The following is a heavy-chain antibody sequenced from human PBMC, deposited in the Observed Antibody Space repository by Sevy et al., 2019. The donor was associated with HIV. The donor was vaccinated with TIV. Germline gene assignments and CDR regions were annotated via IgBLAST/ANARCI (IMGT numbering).Heavy chain of an antibody. J-gene: IGHJ4*02. CDR3: VAANTWQDY. CDR2: VNSDGSST. Sequence: GGSLRLSCAASGFTFSSYCMHWVRQAPGKGPVWVSGVNSDGSSTIYGDSVKGRFTMSRDSAKNTMYLQMNSRRAEDTAVYFGVAANTWQDYWGQGTLVTVSS. D-gene: IGHD2-15*01. CDR1: GFTFSSYC. V-gene: IGHV3-74*01.